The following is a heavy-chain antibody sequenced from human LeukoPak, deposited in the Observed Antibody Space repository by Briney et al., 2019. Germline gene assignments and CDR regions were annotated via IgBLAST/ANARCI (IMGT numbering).Heavy chain of an antibody. V-gene: IGHV4-39*02. CDR3: ARRNGHRSGWPNWFDP. CDR1: GGSISSSSYY. J-gene: IGHJ5*02. Sequence: SETLSLTCTVSGGSISSSSYYWGWIRQPPGKGLEWIGGISYSGSTYYNPSLKSRVTMSVDTSTNHFSLKLSSVTAADTAVYYCARRNGHRSGWPNWFDPWGQGTLVTVSS. CDR2: ISYSGST. D-gene: IGHD6-19*01.